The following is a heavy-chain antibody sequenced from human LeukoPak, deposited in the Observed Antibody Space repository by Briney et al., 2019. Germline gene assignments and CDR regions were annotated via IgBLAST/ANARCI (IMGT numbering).Heavy chain of an antibody. CDR2: IYYSGST. J-gene: IGHJ4*02. CDR1: GGSISSGNYY. V-gene: IGHV4-30-4*01. D-gene: IGHD1-1*01. Sequence: SETLSLTCPVSGGSISSGNYYWTWIRQPPGKGLEWIGYIYYSGSTYYNPSLKSRVTISVDTSRNQFSLKLNSVTAADTAVYYCARDFKGMTTIDYWGQGTLVTVSS. CDR3: ARDFKGMTTIDY.